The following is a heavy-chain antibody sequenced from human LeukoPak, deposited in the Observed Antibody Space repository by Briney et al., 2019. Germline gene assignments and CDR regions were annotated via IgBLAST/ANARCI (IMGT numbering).Heavy chain of an antibody. Sequence: GRSLRLSCAASGFTFNDHAMHWVRQAPGKGLEWVSGISWNSDRIGYADSVKGRFTISRDNAKSSLYLQMNSLRPEDTALYYCAKAHPTYCTNGVCNSFDHWGQGTLVTVSS. CDR1: GFTFNDHA. D-gene: IGHD2-8*01. V-gene: IGHV3-9*01. CDR3: AKAHPTYCTNGVCNSFDH. CDR2: ISWNSDRI. J-gene: IGHJ4*02.